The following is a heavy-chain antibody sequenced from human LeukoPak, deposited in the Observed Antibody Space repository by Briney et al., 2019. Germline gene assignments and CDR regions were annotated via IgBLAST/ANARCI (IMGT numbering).Heavy chain of an antibody. Sequence: GSLRLSCAASGFTIFSYMNWVRQAPGKGLEWVSVIYSGGGGITYYADSVKGRFTISRDNSKNTLYLQMNSLRAEDTAVYYCARGHGSGSYLFDYWGQGTLVTVSS. D-gene: IGHD3-10*01. CDR3: ARGHGSGSYLFDY. CDR2: IYSGGGGIT. V-gene: IGHV3-53*01. CDR1: GFTIFSY. J-gene: IGHJ4*02.